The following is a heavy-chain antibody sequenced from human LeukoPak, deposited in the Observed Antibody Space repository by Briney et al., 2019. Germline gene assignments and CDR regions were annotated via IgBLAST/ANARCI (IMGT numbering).Heavy chain of an antibody. J-gene: IGHJ4*02. V-gene: IGHV5-51*01. Sequence: GESLKISCKGSGYSFTNFWIAWVRQMPGKGLEWMGNIYPGDSGTRYSPSFEGQVTISADKSISTAYLQWGSLKASDTAMYYCARRLGVIRGVIPYYFDYWGQGTLVSVSS. CDR1: GYSFTNFW. D-gene: IGHD3-10*01. CDR3: ARRLGVIRGVIPYYFDY. CDR2: IYPGDSGT.